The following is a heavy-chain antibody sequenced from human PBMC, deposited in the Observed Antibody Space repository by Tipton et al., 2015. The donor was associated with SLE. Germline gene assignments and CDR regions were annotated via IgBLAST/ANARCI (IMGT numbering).Heavy chain of an antibody. CDR1: GGSISSGNYY. CDR2: IYTDGYT. CDR3: ATRWNTKQNPVIAVAGKRDWFDP. Sequence: TLSLTCTVSGGSISSGNYYWNWIRKPAGTGLEWFGHIYTDGYTNYNPSLRSRVTISVDTSKRQFSLNLSSVTAEDTAVYYCATRWNTKQNPVIAVAGKRDWFDPWGQGTLVTVSS. J-gene: IGHJ5*02. V-gene: IGHV4-61*09. D-gene: IGHD6-19*01.